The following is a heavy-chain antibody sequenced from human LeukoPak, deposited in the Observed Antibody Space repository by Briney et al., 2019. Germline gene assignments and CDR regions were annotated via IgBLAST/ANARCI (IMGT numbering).Heavy chain of an antibody. CDR1: GFTFSSYE. Sequence: GGPLRLSCAASGFTFSSYEMNWVRQAPGKGLEWVSYISSSGSTIYYADSVKGRFTISRDNDKNSLYLQMNSLRAEDTAVYYCARGSYYYGMDVWGQGTTVTVSS. D-gene: IGHD2-15*01. V-gene: IGHV3-48*03. J-gene: IGHJ6*02. CDR3: ARGSYYYGMDV. CDR2: ISSSGSTI.